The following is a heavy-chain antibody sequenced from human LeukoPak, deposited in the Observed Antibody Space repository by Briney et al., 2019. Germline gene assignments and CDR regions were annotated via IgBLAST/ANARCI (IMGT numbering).Heavy chain of an antibody. CDR3: AKVRGGYCSGGSCGYFDY. J-gene: IGHJ4*02. CDR1: GFTFSSYA. V-gene: IGHV3-23*01. CDR2: ISGSGGST. Sequence: GGSLRLSCAASGFTFSSYAMSWVRQAPGKGLEWVSAISGSGGSTYHADSVKGRFTISRDNSKNTLYLQMNSLRAEDTAVYYCAKVRGGYCSGGSCGYFDYWGQGTLVTVSS. D-gene: IGHD2-15*01.